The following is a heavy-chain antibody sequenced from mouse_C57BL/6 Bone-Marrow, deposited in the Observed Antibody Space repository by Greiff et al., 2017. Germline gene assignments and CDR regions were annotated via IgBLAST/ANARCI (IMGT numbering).Heavy chain of an antibody. CDR2: IHPNSGST. CDR3: ARWGPNWYFDV. CDR1: GYTFTSYW. V-gene: IGHV1-64*01. J-gene: IGHJ1*03. Sequence: QVQLQQPGAELVKPGASVKLSCKASGYTFTSYWMHWVKQRPGQGLEWIGMIHPNSGSTNYNEKFKSKATLTVDKSSSTAYMQLSSLTSEDSAVYYCARWGPNWYFDVWGTGTTVTVSS.